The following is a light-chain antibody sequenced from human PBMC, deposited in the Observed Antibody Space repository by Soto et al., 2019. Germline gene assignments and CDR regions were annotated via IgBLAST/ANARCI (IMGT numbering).Light chain of an antibody. CDR2: KAS. CDR3: QQYSSYSAYT. J-gene: IGKJ2*01. CDR1: QSISSW. V-gene: IGKV1-5*03. Sequence: DIQMTQSPSTLSASVGDRVTITCRASQSISSWLAWYQQKPGKAPKLLIYKASSLESGVPSRFSGSGSGTEFTLTISSLQPDDFATYYCQQYSSYSAYTFGQGTKVDIK.